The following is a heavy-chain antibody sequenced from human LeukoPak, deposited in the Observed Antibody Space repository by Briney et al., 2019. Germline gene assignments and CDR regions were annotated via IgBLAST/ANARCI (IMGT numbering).Heavy chain of an antibody. CDR2: ISSNGGST. Sequence: GGSLRLSCAASGFTFSSYAMHWVRQAPGKGLEYVSAISSNGGSTYYANSVKGRFTISRGNSKNTLYLQMGSLRAEDMAVYYCARAGIAVAGTKSLYFDYWGQGTLVTVSS. CDR1: GFTFSSYA. V-gene: IGHV3-64*01. J-gene: IGHJ4*02. CDR3: ARAGIAVAGTKSLYFDY. D-gene: IGHD6-19*01.